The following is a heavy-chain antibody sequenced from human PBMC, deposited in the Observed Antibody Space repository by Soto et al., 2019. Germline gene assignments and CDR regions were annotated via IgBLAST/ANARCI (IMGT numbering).Heavy chain of an antibody. J-gene: IGHJ4*02. D-gene: IGHD3-22*01. CDR1: GGSISSGGYY. V-gene: IGHV4-31*03. CDR2: IYYSGST. CDR3: ARLGYYDETSFDY. Sequence: PSETLSLTCTVSGGSISSGGYYWSWIRQHPGKGLEWIGYIYYSGSTYYNPSLKSRVTISVDTSKNQFSLKLSSVTAADTAVYYCARLGYYDETSFDYWGQGTLVTVSS.